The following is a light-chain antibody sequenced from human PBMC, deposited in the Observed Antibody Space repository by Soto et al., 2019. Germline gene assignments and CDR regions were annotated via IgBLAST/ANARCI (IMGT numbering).Light chain of an antibody. CDR1: HSVSSNY. Sequence: MNSAGALSLSPGKRATLSCRASHSVSSNYFAWHQQKPGQAPRLLIYGISSRATGIPDRFSGSGSGTDFSLTISRLEPEDFAVYYCEQYGSSSRTFGQGTKVDIK. V-gene: IGKV3-20*01. CDR3: EQYGSSSRT. J-gene: IGKJ1*01. CDR2: GIS.